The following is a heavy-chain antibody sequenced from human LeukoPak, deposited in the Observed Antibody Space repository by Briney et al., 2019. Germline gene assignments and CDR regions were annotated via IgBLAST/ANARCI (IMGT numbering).Heavy chain of an antibody. J-gene: IGHJ5*01. Sequence: GESLKISCAASGFTFSNYWVGWVRQAPGKGLEWVSAVSSGSTYVYYADSVKGRFTISRDNAKKSLYLQMNSLRAEDTAVYHCAREEWFGESGFDSWGQGTLVTVSS. D-gene: IGHD3-10*01. CDR3: AREEWFGESGFDS. CDR1: GFTFSNYW. CDR2: VSSGSTYV. V-gene: IGHV3-21*01.